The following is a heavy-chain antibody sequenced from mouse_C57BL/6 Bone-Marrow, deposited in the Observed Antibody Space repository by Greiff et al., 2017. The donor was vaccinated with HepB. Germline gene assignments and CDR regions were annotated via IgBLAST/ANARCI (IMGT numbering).Heavy chain of an antibody. Sequence: EVHLVESGGDLVKPGGSLKLSCAASGFTFSSYGMSWVRQTPDKRLEWVATISSGGSYTYYPDSVKGRFTISRDNAKNTLYLQMSSLKSEDTAMYYCARHDSNYVDYWGQGTTLTVSS. CDR3: ARHDSNYVDY. CDR2: ISSGGSYT. CDR1: GFTFSSYG. V-gene: IGHV5-6*01. J-gene: IGHJ2*01. D-gene: IGHD2-5*01.